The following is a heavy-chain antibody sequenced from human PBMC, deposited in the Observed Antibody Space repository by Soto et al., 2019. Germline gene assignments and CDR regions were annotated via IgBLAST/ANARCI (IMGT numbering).Heavy chain of an antibody. CDR1: GYTFSSYG. J-gene: IGHJ6*01. D-gene: IGHD3-22*01. CDR2: IIPYDDYT. V-gene: IGHV1-18*01. CDR3: GRGGYYDSSGSRNYHFYGMDV. Sequence: QVHLVQSGGEVKKPGASVKVFCKTSGYTFSSYGVNWVRQAPGRGLEWMGWIIPYDDYTDYAQKFQGRVSMSTDTSTKTAYMELRILRSDDTAVYYCGRGGYYDSSGSRNYHFYGMDVWGQGTTVIVSS.